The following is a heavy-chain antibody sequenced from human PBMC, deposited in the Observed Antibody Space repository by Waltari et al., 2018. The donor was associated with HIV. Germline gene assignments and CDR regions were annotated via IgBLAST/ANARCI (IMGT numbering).Heavy chain of an antibody. CDR1: GGSITDYY. CDR2: IYYSGNT. J-gene: IGHJ5*02. Sequence: QERLQESGPGHVKTSETLSLRCTVSGGSITDYYWSWIRQSPGKGLEWIGYIYYSGNTKYNPSLESRVTISVDASQNYFSLDLTSVTAADTAIYYCARGDGSGFGNWFDPWGQGTLVTVSS. CDR3: ARGDGSGFGNWFDP. D-gene: IGHD3-10*01. V-gene: IGHV4-59*01.